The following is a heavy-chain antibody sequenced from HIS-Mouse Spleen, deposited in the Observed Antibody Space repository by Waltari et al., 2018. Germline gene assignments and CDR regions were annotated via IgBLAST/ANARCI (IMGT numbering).Heavy chain of an antibody. V-gene: IGHV4-34*01. J-gene: IGHJ4*02. CDR2: INHSGST. D-gene: IGHD6-13*01. CDR1: GGSFRGYY. Sequence: QVQLQQWGAGLLKPSETLSLTCPVYGGSFRGYYWSWVRQPPGKGLEWIGEINHSGSTNYNPSLKSRVTISVDTSKNQFSLKLSSVTAADTAVYYCARVDELGSAAGNYWGQGTLVTVSS. CDR3: ARVDELGSAAGNY.